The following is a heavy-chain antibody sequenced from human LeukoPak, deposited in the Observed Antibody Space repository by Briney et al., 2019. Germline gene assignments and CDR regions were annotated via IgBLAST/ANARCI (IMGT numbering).Heavy chain of an antibody. V-gene: IGHV3-23*01. CDR2: ISRSGGST. D-gene: IGHD3-22*01. CDR3: AKGVRRSSDYSSPVDY. CDR1: GFTFSSYD. J-gene: IGHJ4*02. Sequence: GGSLRLSCAASGFTFSSYDMSWVRQAPGKGLEWISAISRSGGSTYYADSVKGGFTISGDNSRNTPYLQMNSQRAEDTTVYYCAKGVRRSSDYSSPVDYWGQGTLVTVSS.